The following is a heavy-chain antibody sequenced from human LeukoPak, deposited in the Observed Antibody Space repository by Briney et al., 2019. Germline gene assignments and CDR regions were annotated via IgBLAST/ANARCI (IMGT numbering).Heavy chain of an antibody. V-gene: IGHV4-59*12. CDR1: GGSISSYY. CDR2: IYHSGST. Sequence: SETLSLTCTVSGGSISSYYWSWIRQPPGKGLEWIGYIYHSGSTNYNPSLKSRVTISVDTSKNQFSLKLSSVTAADTAVYYCAKGRGALYGSGSYRYYYYYGMDVWGKGTTVTVSS. D-gene: IGHD3-10*01. CDR3: AKGRGALYGSGSYRYYYYYGMDV. J-gene: IGHJ6*04.